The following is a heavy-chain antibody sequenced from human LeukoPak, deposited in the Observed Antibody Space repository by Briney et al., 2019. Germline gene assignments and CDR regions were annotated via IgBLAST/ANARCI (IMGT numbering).Heavy chain of an antibody. CDR2: INHSGST. J-gene: IGHJ4*02. CDR1: GGSFSGYY. V-gene: IGHV4-34*01. Sequence: SETLSLTCAVYGGSFSGYYWSWIRQPPGKGLEWIGEINHSGSTHYNPSLKSRVTMSVDTSKNQFSLKLSSVTAADTAVYYCARDRGWEGYCSGGSCYFDYWGQGTLVTVSS. D-gene: IGHD2-15*01. CDR3: ARDRGWEGYCSGGSCYFDY.